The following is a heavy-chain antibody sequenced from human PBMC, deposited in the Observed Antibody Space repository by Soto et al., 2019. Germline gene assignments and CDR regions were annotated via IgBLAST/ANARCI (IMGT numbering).Heavy chain of an antibody. V-gene: IGHV1-18*01. D-gene: IGHD1-7*01. Sequence: ASVKVSCKASGYTFTSYGISWVRQAPGQGLEWMGWISAYNGNTNYAQKLQGRVTMTTDTSTSTAYMELRSLRSDDTAVYYCARDLVVELRWGIRFDPWGQGTLVTVSS. CDR3: ARDLVVELRWGIRFDP. CDR2: ISAYNGNT. CDR1: GYTFTSYG. J-gene: IGHJ5*02.